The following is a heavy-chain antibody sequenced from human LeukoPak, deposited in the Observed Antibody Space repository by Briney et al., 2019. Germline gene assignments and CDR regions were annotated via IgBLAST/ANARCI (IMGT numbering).Heavy chain of an antibody. CDR3: AKSPPYYYYYMDV. CDR1: GFTFDDYA. J-gene: IGHJ6*03. CDR2: ISWNSGSI. V-gene: IGHV3-9*01. Sequence: SLRLSCAASGFTFDDYAMHWVRQAPGKGLEWVSGISWNSGSIGYADSVKGRFTISRDNAKNSLYLQMNSLRAEDTALYYCAKSPPYYYYYMDVWGKGTTVTVPS.